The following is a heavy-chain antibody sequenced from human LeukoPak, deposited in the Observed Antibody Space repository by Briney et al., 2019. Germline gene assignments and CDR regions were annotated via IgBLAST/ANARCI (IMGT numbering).Heavy chain of an antibody. CDR3: ASLYGDYVASDY. Sequence: ASVKVSCKASGYSFAFYYMHWVRQAPGQGLEWMGWINPNSGGTNYAQQFLGRVTMTRDTSISTAYMELSRLRSDDTAVYYCASLYGDYVASDYWGQGTLVTVSS. D-gene: IGHD4-17*01. J-gene: IGHJ4*02. CDR2: INPNSGGT. V-gene: IGHV1-2*02. CDR1: GYSFAFYY.